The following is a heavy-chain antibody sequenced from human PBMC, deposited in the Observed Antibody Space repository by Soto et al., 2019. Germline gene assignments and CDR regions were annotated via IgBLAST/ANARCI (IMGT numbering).Heavy chain of an antibody. CDR2: IYYSGST. Sequence: PSETLSLTCTVSGGSISSSSYYWGWIRQPPGKGLEWIGSIYYSGSTYYNPSLKSRVTISVDTSKNQFSLKLSSVTAADTAVYYCARSRDYDFWSGYYTPYDYWGQGTLVTVSS. CDR1: GGSISSSSYY. V-gene: IGHV4-39*01. J-gene: IGHJ4*02. CDR3: ARSRDYDFWSGYYTPYDY. D-gene: IGHD3-3*01.